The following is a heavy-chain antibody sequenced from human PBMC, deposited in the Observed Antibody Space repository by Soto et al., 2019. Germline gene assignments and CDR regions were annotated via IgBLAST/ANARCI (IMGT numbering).Heavy chain of an antibody. CDR1: GGSFSSYA. J-gene: IGHJ5*02. CDR3: AREESTGKTSFDP. CDR2: IIPIFGTA. D-gene: IGHD4-17*01. V-gene: IGHV1-69*13. Sequence: ASVKVSCKASGGSFSSYAIRWVRQAPGQGLEWMGGIIPIFGTANYAQKFQGRVTITADESTSTAYMELSSLRSEDTAVYYCAREESTGKTSFDPWGQGTLVTVSS.